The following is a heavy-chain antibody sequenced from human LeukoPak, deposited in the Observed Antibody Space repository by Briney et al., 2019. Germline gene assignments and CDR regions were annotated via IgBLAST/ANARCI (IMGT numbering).Heavy chain of an antibody. J-gene: IGHJ1*01. CDR3: AKGSSWYGGEYFQH. D-gene: IGHD6-13*01. CDR2: ISYEGSNK. V-gene: IGHV3-30*18. Sequence: PGGSLRLSCAASGFTFSSYGMHWVRQAPGKGLEWVAVISYEGSNKYYADSVKGRFTISRDNSKNTLYLQMNSLRAEDTAVYYCAKGSSWYGGEYFQHWGQGTLVTVSS. CDR1: GFTFSSYG.